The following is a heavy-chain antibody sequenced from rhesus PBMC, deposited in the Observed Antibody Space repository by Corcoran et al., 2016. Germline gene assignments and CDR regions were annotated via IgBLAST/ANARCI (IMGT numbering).Heavy chain of an antibody. CDR3: ARNPPGDYSGRYSFDY. D-gene: IGHD3-16*01. CDR2: IYGSSGNT. J-gene: IGHJ4*01. V-gene: IGHV4S7*01. CDR1: GGSISSGYG. Sequence: QVQLQESGPGLVKPSETLSLTCGVSGGSISSGYGWSWIRQPPGKGLEWIGYIYGSSGNTYYNPSRKRRGTISQDTSKNQFSLKLSSVTAADTAVYYCARNPPGDYSGRYSFDYWGQGVLVTVSS.